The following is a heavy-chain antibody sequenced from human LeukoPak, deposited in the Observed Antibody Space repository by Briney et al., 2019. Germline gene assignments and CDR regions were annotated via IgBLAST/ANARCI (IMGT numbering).Heavy chain of an antibody. CDR3: ARDLYNSASR. CDR2: IKQDGGEK. J-gene: IGHJ4*02. Sequence: GGSLRLSCAASGFTFSSSWMTWVRQAPGKGLEWVANIKQDGGEKYYVDSVKGRFTISRDSAKNSLYLQMNSLRADDTAVYYCARDLYNSASRWGQGTLVTVSS. D-gene: IGHD6-25*01. CDR1: GFTFSSSW. V-gene: IGHV3-7*03.